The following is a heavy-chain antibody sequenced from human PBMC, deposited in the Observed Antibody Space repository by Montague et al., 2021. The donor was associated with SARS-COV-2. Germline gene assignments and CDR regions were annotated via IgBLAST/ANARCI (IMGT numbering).Heavy chain of an antibody. CDR2: IDWDDDK. Sequence: PALVKPTQTLTLTCTFSGFSLSTSGMCVSWIRQPPGKALEWLARIDWDDDKYYSTSLKTRLTISKDTPKNQVVLTMTNMDPVDTATYYRARRTYDILTGYDYGLDVWGQGTTVTVSS. CDR3: ARRTYDILTGYDYGLDV. V-gene: IGHV2-70*11. J-gene: IGHJ6*02. CDR1: GFSLSTSGMC. D-gene: IGHD3-9*01.